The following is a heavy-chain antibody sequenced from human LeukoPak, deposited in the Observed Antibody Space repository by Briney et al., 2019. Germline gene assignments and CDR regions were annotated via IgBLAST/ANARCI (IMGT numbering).Heavy chain of an antibody. V-gene: IGHV4-39*01. CDR2: VYYSGDT. Sequence: SETLSLTCTVSGGSINSRSDYWGCMRQPPGKGLEWIGNVYYSGDTYYNTSLQSRVTISVDTSKTQFSLTLNSVTAADTAVYYCARCPYDLLTGFPKWFFDLWGRGALVTVSS. J-gene: IGHJ2*01. CDR1: GGSINSRSDY. CDR3: ARCPYDLLTGFPKWFFDL. D-gene: IGHD3-9*01.